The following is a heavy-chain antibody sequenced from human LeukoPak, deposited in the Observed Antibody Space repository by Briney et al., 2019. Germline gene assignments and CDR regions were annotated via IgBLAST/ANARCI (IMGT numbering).Heavy chain of an antibody. CDR2: ISSRGSYT. CDR3: TRIDAFDI. J-gene: IGHJ3*02. V-gene: IGHV3-21*06. CDR1: GFTFSNYN. Sequence: GGSLRLSCAASGFTFSNYNMNWVRQAPGKGLEWVSYISSRGSYTYYADSVKGRFTISRDNAKNSLYLQMNSLRAEDTAVYYCTRIDAFDIWGQGTMVTVSS.